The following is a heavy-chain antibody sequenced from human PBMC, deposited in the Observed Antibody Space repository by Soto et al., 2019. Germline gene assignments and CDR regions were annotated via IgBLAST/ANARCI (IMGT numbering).Heavy chain of an antibody. CDR2: ISGSGGST. J-gene: IGHJ4*02. D-gene: IGHD6-19*01. Sequence: EVELLESGGGLEQPGGSLRLSCAASGFTFTIYAMSWVRQAPGKGLEWVSAISGSGGSTFYADSVRGRFTISRDNSKNTLYLQMHSLRAEDTAVYYCAKRDGSGWYYFDYWGQGTLVTVSS. V-gene: IGHV3-23*01. CDR3: AKRDGSGWYYFDY. CDR1: GFTFTIYA.